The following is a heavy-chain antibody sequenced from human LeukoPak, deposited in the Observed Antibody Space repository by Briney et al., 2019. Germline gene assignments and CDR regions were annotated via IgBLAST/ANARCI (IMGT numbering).Heavy chain of an antibody. CDR2: IYPGDSDT. D-gene: IGHD1-26*01. Sequence: GESLKISCKGSGYSFTSYWIGWLRQMPGKGLEWMGIIYPGDSDTRYSPSFQGQVTISADKSISTAYLQWSSLKASDTAMYYCARRSGWERGRYYFDYWGQGTLVTVSS. CDR1: GYSFTSYW. V-gene: IGHV5-51*01. J-gene: IGHJ4*02. CDR3: ARRSGWERGRYYFDY.